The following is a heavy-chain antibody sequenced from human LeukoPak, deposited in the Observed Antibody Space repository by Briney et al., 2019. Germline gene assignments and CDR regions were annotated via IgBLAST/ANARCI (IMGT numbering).Heavy chain of an antibody. CDR2: ISYDGSNK. V-gene: IGHV3-30-3*01. D-gene: IGHD5-24*01. CDR3: ARGEMATVPSFDY. CDR1: GFTFSSYA. J-gene: IGHJ4*02. Sequence: GGSLRLSCAASGFTFSSYAMHWVRQAPGKGLEWVAVISYDGSNKYYADSVKGRFTISRDNSKNTLYLQMNSLRAEDTAVYYCARGEMATVPSFDYWGQGTLATVSS.